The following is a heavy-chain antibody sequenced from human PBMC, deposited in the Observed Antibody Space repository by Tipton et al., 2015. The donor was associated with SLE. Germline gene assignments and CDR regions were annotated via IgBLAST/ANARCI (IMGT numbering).Heavy chain of an antibody. Sequence: TLSLTCTVSGGSISSSSYYWGWIRQPPGKGLEWIGYIYTSGSTNYNPSLKSRVTISVDTSKNQFSLNLNSVTAADTAVYYCARLGAFDIWGQGTMVTVSS. D-gene: IGHD3-3*01. J-gene: IGHJ3*02. CDR2: IYTSGST. CDR1: GGSISSSSYY. CDR3: ARLGAFDI. V-gene: IGHV4-61*05.